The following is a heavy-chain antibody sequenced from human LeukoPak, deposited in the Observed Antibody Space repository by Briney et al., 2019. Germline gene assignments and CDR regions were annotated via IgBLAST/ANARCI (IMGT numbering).Heavy chain of an antibody. V-gene: IGHV3-53*01. CDR1: GFTFSTYS. CDR3: ASGDSSGYYDY. Sequence: GGSLRLSCTTSGFTFSTYSMSWVRQAPGKGLEWVSVIYSGGSTYYADSVKGRFTISRDNSKNTLYLQMNSLRAEDTAVYYCASGDSSGYYDYWGQGTLVTVSS. CDR2: IYSGGST. D-gene: IGHD3-22*01. J-gene: IGHJ4*02.